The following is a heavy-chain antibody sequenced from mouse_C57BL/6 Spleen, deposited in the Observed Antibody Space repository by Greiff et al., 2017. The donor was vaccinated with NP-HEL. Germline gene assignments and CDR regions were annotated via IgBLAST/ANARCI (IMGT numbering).Heavy chain of an antibody. V-gene: IGHV1-26*01. D-gene: IGHD1-1*01. J-gene: IGHJ3*01. Sequence: VQLQQSGPELVKPGASVKISCKASGYTFTDYYMNWVKQSHGKSLEWIGDINPNNGGTSSNQKLMGKATLTVVKSSSTDDMERRSLTSEDSAVYYCARTKLYGSSSWFAYWGQGTLVTVSA. CDR3: ARTKLYGSSSWFAY. CDR1: GYTFTDYY. CDR2: INPNNGGT.